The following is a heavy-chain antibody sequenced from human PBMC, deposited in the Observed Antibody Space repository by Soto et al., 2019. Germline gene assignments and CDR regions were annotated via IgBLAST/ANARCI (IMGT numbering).Heavy chain of an antibody. V-gene: IGHV4-59*01. CDR2: IYYSGST. D-gene: IGHD6-13*01. CDR3: ARDWGIAAAGTYYYYGMDV. Sequence: SDTLSLTCTVSGGSISSYYWSWIRQPPGKGLEWIGYIYYSGSTNYNPSLKSRVTISVDTSKNQFSLKLSSVTAADTAVYYCARDWGIAAAGTYYYYGMDVWGQGTTVTVS. J-gene: IGHJ6*02. CDR1: GGSISSYY.